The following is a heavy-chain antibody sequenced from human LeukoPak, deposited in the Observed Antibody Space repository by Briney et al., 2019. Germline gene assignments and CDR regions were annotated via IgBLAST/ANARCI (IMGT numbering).Heavy chain of an antibody. V-gene: IGHV4-4*07. Sequence: SETLSLTCTVSGGSISSYYWSWIRQPAGKGLEWIGRIYTSGSTNYNPSLKSRVTISVDTSKNQFSLKLSSVTAADTAVYYCASSYSSGWYGSFPIDYWGQGTLVTVSS. D-gene: IGHD6-19*01. CDR2: IYTSGST. CDR3: ASSYSSGWYGSFPIDY. CDR1: GGSISSYY. J-gene: IGHJ4*02.